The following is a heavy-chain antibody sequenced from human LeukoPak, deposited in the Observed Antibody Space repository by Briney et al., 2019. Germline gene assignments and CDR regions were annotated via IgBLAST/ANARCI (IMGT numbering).Heavy chain of an antibody. V-gene: IGHV4-30-2*01. CDR1: GGSITNGAYT. Sequence: SQTLSLTCVVSGGSITNGAYTWRWIRQPPGTGLEWIGDIYHSGATYYNPSLKSRVTISIDTSNNQFTLRLNSVTAADTAVYYCARSYTAMGTDPVFFNSWGQGTLVTVSS. D-gene: IGHD5-18*01. CDR2: IYHSGAT. CDR3: ARSYTAMGTDPVFFNS. J-gene: IGHJ4*02.